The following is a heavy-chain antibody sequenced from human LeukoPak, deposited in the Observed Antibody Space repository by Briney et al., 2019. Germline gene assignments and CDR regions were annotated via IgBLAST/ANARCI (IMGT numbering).Heavy chain of an antibody. V-gene: IGHV1-2*02. D-gene: IGHD1-14*01. J-gene: IGHJ5*02. CDR2: INPNSGAT. Sequence: ASVKVSCKASGYTFTGYYINWVRQAPGQSLEWMGWINPNSGATKFAQKFQGRVTLTRDTSINTAYMELTSLRSDDTAVYFCARDHQYGTSWRRTSFDPWGQGTLVTVSS. CDR1: GYTFTGYY. CDR3: ARDHQYGTSWRRTSFDP.